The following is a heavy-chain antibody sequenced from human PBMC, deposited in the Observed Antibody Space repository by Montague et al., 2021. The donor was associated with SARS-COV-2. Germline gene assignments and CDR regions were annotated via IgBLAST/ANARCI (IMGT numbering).Heavy chain of an antibody. D-gene: IGHD3-10*01. V-gene: IGHV4-34*01. CDR3: ARVKRGYYYGLGVCAHFDY. CDR2: INHSGST. Sequence: SETLSLTCAVYGGSFSGYYWSCFRQPPGKGLEGIGEINHSGSTNYNPSLKSRVTISVDTSKNQLSLKLSSLTAADTAVYYCARVKRGYYYGLGVCAHFDYWGQGTLVTVSS. CDR1: GGSFSGYY. J-gene: IGHJ4*02.